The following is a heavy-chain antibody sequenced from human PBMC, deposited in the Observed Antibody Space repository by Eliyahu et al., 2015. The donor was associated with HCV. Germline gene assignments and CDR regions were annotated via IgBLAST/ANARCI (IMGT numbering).Heavy chain of an antibody. CDR3: ARSGSSWYGGFDL. J-gene: IGHJ4*02. D-gene: IGHD6-13*01. Sequence: ISWVRQAPGQGLEWMGGVIPLFGPANYAQKFKGRLTATADESTNTAFMELSSLRSEDTAVYFCARSGSSWYGGFDLWGQGTLVTVSS. V-gene: IGHV1-69*01. CDR2: VIPLFGPA.